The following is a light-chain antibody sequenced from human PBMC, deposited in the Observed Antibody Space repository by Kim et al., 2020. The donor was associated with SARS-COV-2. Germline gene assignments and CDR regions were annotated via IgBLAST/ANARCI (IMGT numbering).Light chain of an antibody. CDR3: QQLNNYPLT. Sequence: DIQLTQSPSFLSASVGDRVTITCRASQGISSYLAWYQQKPGKAPKLLIYAASTLQSGVPSRFSGSGSGTEFTLIISSLQPEDFATYYCQQLNNYPLTFGGGTKVDIK. CDR1: QGISSY. V-gene: IGKV1-9*01. J-gene: IGKJ4*01. CDR2: AAS.